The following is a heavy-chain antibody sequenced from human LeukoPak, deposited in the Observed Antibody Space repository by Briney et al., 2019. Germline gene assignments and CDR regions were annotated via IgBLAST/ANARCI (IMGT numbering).Heavy chain of an antibody. V-gene: IGHV4-34*01. D-gene: IGHD3-9*01. CDR1: GGSFSGYY. J-gene: IGHJ5*02. CDR3: ARGVREYDILTGYYSDWFDP. CDR2: INHSGST. Sequence: PSETLSPTCAVYGGSFSGYYWSWIRQPPGKGLEWIGEINHSGSTNHNPSLKSRVTISVDTSKNQFSLKLSSVTAADTAVYYCARGVREYDILTGYYSDWFDPWGQGTLVTVSS.